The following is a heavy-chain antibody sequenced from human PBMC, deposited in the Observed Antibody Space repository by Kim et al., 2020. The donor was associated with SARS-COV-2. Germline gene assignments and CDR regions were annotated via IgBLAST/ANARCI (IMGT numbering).Heavy chain of an antibody. Sequence: SETLSLTCTVSGGSITSADHYWSWIRQPPGKGLEWIGYLYFSGSTFYNPSLESRLTLSVDTSKNQFSLKLTSATAADTAVYYCARATSCCDNTHDYWGQGTLVTVSS. V-gene: IGHV4-30-4*01. CDR1: GGSITSADHY. J-gene: IGHJ4*02. CDR3: ARATSCCDNTHDY. CDR2: LYFSGST. D-gene: IGHD2-2*01.